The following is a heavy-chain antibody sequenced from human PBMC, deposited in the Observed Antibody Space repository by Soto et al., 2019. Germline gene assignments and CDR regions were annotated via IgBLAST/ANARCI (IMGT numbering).Heavy chain of an antibody. J-gene: IGHJ3*01. D-gene: IGHD5-18*01. CDR2: IWSDGSNE. V-gene: IGHV3-33*01. Sequence: ESGGGVVQPGGSLRLSCAASGFRFSTHGMHWVRQVPGKGLEWVAVIWSDGSNEDYVDSVKGRFTIFRDNSKSLLSLQMTSLRAEDTAVYFCARESPTATAFDFWGQGTTVTVS. CDR1: GFRFSTHG. CDR3: ARESPTATAFDF.